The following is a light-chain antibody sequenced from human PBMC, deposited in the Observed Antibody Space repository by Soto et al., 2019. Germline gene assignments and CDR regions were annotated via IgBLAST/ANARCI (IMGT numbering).Light chain of an antibody. Sequence: EIVLTQSPGTLALSPWERSTRPWSSSESVSSYLAWYQQKPGQAPSLLIYGASSRATGIPDRFSGSGSGTEFTLTVDRLEPEDFAVYYCHQYGSSPQTFGRGTKVDIK. CDR1: ESVSSY. CDR3: HQYGSSPQT. CDR2: GAS. V-gene: IGKV3-20*01. J-gene: IGKJ1*01.